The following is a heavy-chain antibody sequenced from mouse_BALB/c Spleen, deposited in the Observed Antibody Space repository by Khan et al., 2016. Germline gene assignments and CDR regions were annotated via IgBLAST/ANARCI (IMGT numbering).Heavy chain of an antibody. Sequence: QIQLVQSGPELKRPGKTVKISCKASGYTFTNYGINWVKQAPGKGLKWMGWINTYSGESTYADDFKGRFAFSLETSANTAYLQINNLKNEDTATXFCARDRYYYGSSRYFDVWGAGTTVTVSS. CDR2: INTYSGES. CDR3: ARDRYYYGSSRYFDV. CDR1: GYTFTNYG. D-gene: IGHD1-1*01. V-gene: IGHV9-3-1*01. J-gene: IGHJ1*01.